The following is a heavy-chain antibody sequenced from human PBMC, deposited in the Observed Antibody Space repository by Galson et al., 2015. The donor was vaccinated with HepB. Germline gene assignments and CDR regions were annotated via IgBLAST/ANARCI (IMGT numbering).Heavy chain of an antibody. J-gene: IGHJ4*02. CDR2: ISYDGSNK. V-gene: IGHV3-30*04. Sequence: SLRLSCAASGFTFSSYAMHWVRQAPGKGLEWVAVISYDGSNKYYADSVKGRFTISRDNSKNTLYLQMNSLRAEDTAVYYCARELRIVVVPAAIWGYFDYWGQGTLVTVSS. CDR3: ARELRIVVVPAAIWGYFDY. CDR1: GFTFSSYA. D-gene: IGHD2-2*01.